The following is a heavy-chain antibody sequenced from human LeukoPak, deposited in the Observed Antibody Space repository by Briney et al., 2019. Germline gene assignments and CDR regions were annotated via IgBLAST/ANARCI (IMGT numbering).Heavy chain of an antibody. CDR3: VRRAASWEFLDY. V-gene: IGHV5-51*01. CDR1: GYSFTAYW. J-gene: IGHJ4*02. D-gene: IGHD1-26*01. CDR2: IYPGDSDT. Sequence: GESLKISCKGSGYSFTAYWIGWARQMPGKGLEWMGIIYPGDSDTRYSPSFQGQVTISADKSISTAYLQWGSLKASDTAIYYCVRRAASWEFLDYWGQGTLVTVSS.